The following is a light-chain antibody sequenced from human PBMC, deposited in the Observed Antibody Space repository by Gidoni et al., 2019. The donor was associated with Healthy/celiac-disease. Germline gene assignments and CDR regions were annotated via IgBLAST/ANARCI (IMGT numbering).Light chain of an antibody. J-gene: IGKJ1*01. CDR3: QQYNNWPRT. CDR1: QSVSSN. Sequence: EIVMTQSPATLSVSPGERATLSCRASQSVSSNLAWYQQKPGQAPRLLIYGASTRATGLPARFSGSGSGTELTLTISSLQSEDFAVYYCQQYNNWPRTFGQGTKVEIK. CDR2: GAS. V-gene: IGKV3-15*01.